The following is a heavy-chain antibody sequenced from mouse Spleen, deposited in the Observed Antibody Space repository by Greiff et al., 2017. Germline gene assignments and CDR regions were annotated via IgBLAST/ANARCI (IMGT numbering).Heavy chain of an antibody. CDR1: GYTFTSYW. Sequence: QVQLQQPGAELVKPGASVKMSCKASGYTFTSYWITWVKQRPGQGLEWIGDIYPGSGSTNYNEKFKSKATLTVDTSSSTAYMQLSSLTSEDSAVYYGAREGRQPIYAMDYWGQGTSVTVSS. CDR2: IYPGSGST. D-gene: IGHD3-2*01. CDR3: AREGRQPIYAMDY. V-gene: IGHV1-55*01. J-gene: IGHJ4*01.